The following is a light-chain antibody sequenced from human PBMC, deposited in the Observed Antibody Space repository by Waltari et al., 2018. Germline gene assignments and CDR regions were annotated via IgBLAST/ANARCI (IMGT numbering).Light chain of an antibody. CDR2: KAS. Sequence: DIQMTQSPSTLSVSVGDRVTNTCRASQSIITWLAGYQQKTGKAPKVLIYKASNLQSGVPSRFSGSGSGTEFTLTISSLQPDDFGTYYCQQYNSFPTFGQGTKVEIK. CDR3: QQYNSFPT. CDR1: QSIITW. J-gene: IGKJ1*01. V-gene: IGKV1-5*03.